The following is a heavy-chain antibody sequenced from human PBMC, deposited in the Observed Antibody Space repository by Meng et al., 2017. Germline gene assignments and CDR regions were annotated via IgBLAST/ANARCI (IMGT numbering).Heavy chain of an antibody. CDR3: ARAGSSWFNVDY. CDR2: IIPILGIA. CDR1: GGTFSSYT. J-gene: IGHJ4*02. V-gene: IGHV1-69*02. Sequence: QVTLVQTGAGVKKPGSSVKGPCKAPGGTFSSYTISWVRHAPGQGLEWMGRIIPILGIANYAQKFQGRVTITADKSTSTAYMELSSLRSEDTAVYYCARAGSSWFNVDYWGQGTLVTVSS. D-gene: IGHD6-13*01.